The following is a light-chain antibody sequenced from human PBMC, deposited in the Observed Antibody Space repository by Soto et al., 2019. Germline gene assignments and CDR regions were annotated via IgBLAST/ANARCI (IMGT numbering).Light chain of an antibody. CDR3: QQYNNWPRT. CDR2: GTS. V-gene: IGKV3D-15*01. Sequence: EIVMTQSPVTLSVSPGEGATLSCRASQSVNSNLAWYQQKPGQAPRLLIYGTSSRATGIPARFSGSGSGTDFTLTISSLEPEDFAVYYCQQYNNWPRTFGQGTKVDIK. J-gene: IGKJ1*01. CDR1: QSVNSN.